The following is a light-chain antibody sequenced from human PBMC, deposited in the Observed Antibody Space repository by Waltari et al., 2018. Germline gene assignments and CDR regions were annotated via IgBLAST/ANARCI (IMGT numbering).Light chain of an antibody. V-gene: IGLV2-14*01. CDR2: EVS. Sequence: QSALTQPPSASGSPGQSITISCSGTDSAVGAYDFVSWYQQHPGKAPHLIIYEVSNRPSGISNRFSASKSGNTASLTISGLQAEDEADYYCSSYTTSSAPGVFGTGTRVTVL. J-gene: IGLJ1*01. CDR1: DSAVGAYDF. CDR3: SSYTTSSAPGV.